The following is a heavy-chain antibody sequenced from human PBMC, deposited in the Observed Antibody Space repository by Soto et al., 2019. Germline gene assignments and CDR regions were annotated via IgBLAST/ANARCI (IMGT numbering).Heavy chain of an antibody. Sequence: EVQLLESGGDLVQPGGSLRLSCTASGFTFSAYAMSWVRQAPGKGLEWVSVMSADGATTYYADSVKGRLTISRDNSKNTLYLQMNSLRADDTAVYYGAKDSRRFDYWGQGPLVTVSS. J-gene: IGHJ4*02. CDR2: MSADGATT. CDR1: GFTFSAYA. V-gene: IGHV3-23*01. CDR3: AKDSRRFDY.